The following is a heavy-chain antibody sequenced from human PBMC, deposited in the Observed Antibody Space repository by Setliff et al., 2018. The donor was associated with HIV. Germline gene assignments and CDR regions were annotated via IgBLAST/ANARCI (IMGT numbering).Heavy chain of an antibody. Sequence: ASXKVXXKTSGYTXTDXXXXXVRQXPGXXLEWMGXXKPNSGGTNYPPRFHGRXXXTRDTSISTAYMEVISLRSDDTAVYYCAKGTNFPYSSSSDFRGQGTLVTVSS. D-gene: IGHD6-6*01. CDR2: XKPNSGGT. J-gene: IGHJ4*02. V-gene: IGHV1-2*02. CDR1: GYTXTDXX. CDR3: AKGTNFPYSSSSDF.